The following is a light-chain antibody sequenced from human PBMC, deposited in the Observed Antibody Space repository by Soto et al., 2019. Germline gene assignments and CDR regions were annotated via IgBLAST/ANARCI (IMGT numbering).Light chain of an antibody. CDR3: QQRSDWPWA. CDR2: DVS. CDR1: ESVTNY. Sequence: EIVLKQSPATLSWSPGERGTLSCRASESVTNYLAWYQQKPGQAPRLLVYDVSNRATGIPARFSGGGSGTDFTLTISNLEPEDFAVYYCQQRSDWPWAFGQGTKVDIK. J-gene: IGKJ1*01. V-gene: IGKV3-11*01.